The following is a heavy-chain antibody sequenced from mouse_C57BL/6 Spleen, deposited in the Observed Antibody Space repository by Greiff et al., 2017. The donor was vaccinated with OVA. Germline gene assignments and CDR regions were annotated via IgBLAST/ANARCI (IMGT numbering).Heavy chain of an antibody. CDR3: ARDSGYPYYAMDY. V-gene: IGHV5-17*01. CDR2: ISSGSSTS. J-gene: IGHJ4*01. D-gene: IGHD3-2*02. CDR1: GFTFSDYG. Sequence: VKLVESGGGLVKPGGSLKLSCAASGFTFSDYGMHWVRQAPEKGLEWVAYISSGSSTSYYADTVKGRFTISRDNAKNSLFLQMTSLGSEDTAMYYCARDSGYPYYAMDYWGQGTSVTVSS.